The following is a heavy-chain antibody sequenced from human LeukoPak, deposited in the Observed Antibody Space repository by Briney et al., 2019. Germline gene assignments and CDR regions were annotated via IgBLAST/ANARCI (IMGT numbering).Heavy chain of an antibody. CDR1: GGTFSSYA. CDR3: ARYCSGGSCSYGFDY. CDR2: IIPIFGTA. J-gene: IGHJ4*02. D-gene: IGHD2-15*01. V-gene: IGHV1-69*13. Sequence: SVKVSCKASGGTFSSYAISWVRQAPGQELEWMGGIIPIFGTANYAQKFQGRVTITADESTSTAYMELSSLRSEDTAVYYCARYCSGGSCSYGFDYWGQGTLVTVSS.